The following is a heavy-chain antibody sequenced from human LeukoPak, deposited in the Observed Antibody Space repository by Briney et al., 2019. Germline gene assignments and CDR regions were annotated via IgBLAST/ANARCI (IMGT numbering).Heavy chain of an antibody. CDR1: GGSISSSSYY. Sequence: SETLSLTCTVSGGSISSSSYYWGWIRQPPGKGLEWIGSIYYSGSTYYNPSLKSRVTISVDTSKNQFSLQLNSVTPEDTAVYYCARDLLAVAATRSDYFDYWGQGTLVTVSS. CDR2: IYYSGST. D-gene: IGHD6-19*01. V-gene: IGHV4-39*02. CDR3: ARDLLAVAATRSDYFDY. J-gene: IGHJ4*02.